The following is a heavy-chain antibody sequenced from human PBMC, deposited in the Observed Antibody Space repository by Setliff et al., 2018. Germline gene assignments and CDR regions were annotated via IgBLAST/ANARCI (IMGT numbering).Heavy chain of an antibody. D-gene: IGHD3-9*01. Sequence: SETLSLTCTVYGASFSDSYWGWIRQPPGKGLEWIAEINHSGSTNYNPSLKSRVTISVDTSTNHFSLKLGSVTAADTAVYYCARERYFDWFFEDWGHGTLVTVSS. J-gene: IGHJ4*01. CDR1: GASFSDSY. V-gene: IGHV4-34*01. CDR2: INHSGST. CDR3: ARERYFDWFFED.